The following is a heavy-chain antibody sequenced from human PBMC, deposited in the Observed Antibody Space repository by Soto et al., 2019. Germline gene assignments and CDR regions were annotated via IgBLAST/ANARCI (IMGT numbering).Heavy chain of an antibody. J-gene: IGHJ3*02. Sequence: QVQLVQSGAEVKKPGASVKVSCKASGYTFTSYGISWVRQAPGQGLEWMGWISAYNGNTNYAQKLQGRVTMTTDTSTITAYMELRSLRSDDTAVYYCARDIVVVVAAKHYDAFDIWGQGTMVTVSS. CDR3: ARDIVVVVAAKHYDAFDI. V-gene: IGHV1-18*01. CDR1: GYTFTSYG. D-gene: IGHD2-15*01. CDR2: ISAYNGNT.